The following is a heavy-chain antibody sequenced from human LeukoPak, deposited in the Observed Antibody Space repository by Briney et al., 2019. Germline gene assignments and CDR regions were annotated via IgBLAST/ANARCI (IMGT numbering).Heavy chain of an antibody. CDR2: ISDIGRT. D-gene: IGHD6-19*01. CDR1: GASINNYY. J-gene: IGHJ4*02. V-gene: IGHV4-59*01. Sequence: SETLSPTCTVSGASINNYYWTWIRQPPGKGLEWIGYISDIGRTNYNPSLESRVTISVDTSKNQFSLKLNSVTAADTAVYYCARNQLGSGWHSSAYWGQGTRVTVSS. CDR3: ARNQLGSGWHSSAY.